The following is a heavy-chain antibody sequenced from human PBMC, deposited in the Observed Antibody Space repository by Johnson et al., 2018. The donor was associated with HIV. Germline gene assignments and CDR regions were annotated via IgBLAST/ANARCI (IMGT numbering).Heavy chain of an antibody. CDR3: AKDSAAAGRGEAFVI. V-gene: IGHV3-30*04. D-gene: IGHD6-13*01. J-gene: IGHJ3*02. Sequence: QVQLVESGGGVVQPGRSLRLSCAASGFTFRSYAMHWVRQAPGRGLEWVAVISYDGSNKYYADSVKGRFTISRDNSKNTLYLQMNSLRAEDTAMYQCAKDSAAAGRGEAFVIWGQGTMVTVSS. CDR2: ISYDGSNK. CDR1: GFTFRSYA.